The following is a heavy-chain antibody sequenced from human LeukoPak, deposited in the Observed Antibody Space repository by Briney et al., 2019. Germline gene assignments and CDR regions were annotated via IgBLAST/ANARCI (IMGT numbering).Heavy chain of an antibody. Sequence: SVKVSCKASGYTFTDYYMHWVRQAPGQGLEWMGWINPKSGGTNYAQKFQGRVTMTRDTSISTAYMELGSLRSDDTAVYYCARRGDWNHHDFWGQGTLVTVSS. CDR3: ARRGDWNHHDF. CDR2: INPKSGGT. CDR1: GYTFTDYY. D-gene: IGHD1-1*01. J-gene: IGHJ4*02. V-gene: IGHV1-2*02.